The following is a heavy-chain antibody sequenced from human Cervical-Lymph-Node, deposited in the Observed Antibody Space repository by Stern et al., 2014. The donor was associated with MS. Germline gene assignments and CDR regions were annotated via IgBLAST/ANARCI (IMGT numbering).Heavy chain of an antibody. CDR3: ARDLRLDY. CDR2: LCSRIRQ. Sequence: VQLVQSGGGLVKPGGSLRLSCAASGFNFSIYNMNWVRQAPGKCRERFSSLCSRIRQNYADSVRGRFTMSRDNAKNSLFLQMNSLRAEYTAIYYCARDLRLDYWGQGILVTVSS. CDR1: GFNFSIYN. V-gene: IGHV3-21*01. J-gene: IGHJ4*02.